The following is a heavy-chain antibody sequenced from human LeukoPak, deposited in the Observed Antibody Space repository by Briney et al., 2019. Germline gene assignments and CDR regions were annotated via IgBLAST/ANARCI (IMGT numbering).Heavy chain of an antibody. CDR2: FDPEDGET. V-gene: IGHV1-24*01. D-gene: IGHD3-10*01. Sequence: SVKVSCKVSGYTLTQLSMHWVRQAPGNGLEWRGGFDPEDGETIYAQKFQGRVTMTEDTSTDTAYMELSSLRSEDTAVYYCATLSITMVRGALDYWGQGTLVTVSS. J-gene: IGHJ4*02. CDR1: GYTLTQLS. CDR3: ATLSITMVRGALDY.